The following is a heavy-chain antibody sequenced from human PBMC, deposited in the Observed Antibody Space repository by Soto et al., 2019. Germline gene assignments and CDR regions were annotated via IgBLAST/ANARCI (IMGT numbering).Heavy chain of an antibody. CDR1: GGSISSSSYY. J-gene: IGHJ6*02. D-gene: IGHD3-9*01. Sequence: PSETLSLTCTVSGGSISSSSYYWGWIRQPPGKGLEWIGSIYYSGSTYYNPSLRSRVTISVDTSKNQFSLKLSSVTAADTAVYYCASGYDILTGYPGGDYYGMDVWGQGTTVT. CDR3: ASGYDILTGYPGGDYYGMDV. CDR2: IYYSGST. V-gene: IGHV4-39*01.